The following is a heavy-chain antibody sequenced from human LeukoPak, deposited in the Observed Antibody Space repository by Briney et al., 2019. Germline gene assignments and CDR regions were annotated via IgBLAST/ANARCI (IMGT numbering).Heavy chain of an antibody. CDR3: ARGTYFDY. CDR2: TSAYNDKT. CDR1: GYTFTTYG. J-gene: IGHJ4*02. V-gene: IGHV1-18*01. D-gene: IGHD1-1*01. Sequence: GASVKVSRKASGYTFTTYGISWVRQAPGQGLEWMGWTSAYNDKTKYAQKLEGRVTMTTDTSTSTAYMEMRSLRSDDTAVYYCARGTYFDYWGQGTLVTVSS.